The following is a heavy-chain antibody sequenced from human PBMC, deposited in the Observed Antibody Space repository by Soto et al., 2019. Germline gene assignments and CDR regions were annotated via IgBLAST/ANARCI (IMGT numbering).Heavy chain of an antibody. D-gene: IGHD1-26*01. Sequence: XGFLRLYCAACGFSFSTSEMYWVRQAPGKGLEWVSYIHPSGQPIFYADSVKGRFTISRDNAKNSLYLQMSSLRAEDSAVYYCARRASRWAQGTMVTVS. V-gene: IGHV3-48*03. J-gene: IGHJ3*01. CDR2: IHPSGQPI. CDR1: GFSFSTSE. CDR3: ARRASR.